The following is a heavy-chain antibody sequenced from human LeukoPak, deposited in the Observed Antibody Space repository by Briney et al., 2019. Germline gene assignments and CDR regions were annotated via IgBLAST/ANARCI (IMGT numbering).Heavy chain of an antibody. J-gene: IGHJ3*01. Sequence: GGSLRLSCVASGFTLSDYYMSWIRQAPGQGLEWISYISSSSRSIYYADSVKGRFTSSRDNAKNSLYLEMNSLRVDDSAVYYCARWEWEQPLADVWGQGTMVTVSS. CDR2: ISSSSRSI. CDR1: GFTLSDYY. CDR3: ARWEWEQPLADV. V-gene: IGHV3-11*01. D-gene: IGHD1/OR15-1a*01.